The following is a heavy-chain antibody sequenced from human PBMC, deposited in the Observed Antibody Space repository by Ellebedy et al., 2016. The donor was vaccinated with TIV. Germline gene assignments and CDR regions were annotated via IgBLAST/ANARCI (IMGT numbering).Heavy chain of an antibody. CDR3: AREGDDYGDYNLEDWFDP. CDR2: ISWNSGSI. J-gene: IGHJ5*02. V-gene: IGHV3-9*01. Sequence: SLKISCAASGFTFDDYAMHWVRQAPGKGLEWVSGISWNSGSIGYADSVKGRFTISRDNAKNSLYLQMNSLRAEDTAVYYCAREGDDYGDYNLEDWFDPWGQGTLVTVSS. CDR1: GFTFDDYA. D-gene: IGHD4-17*01.